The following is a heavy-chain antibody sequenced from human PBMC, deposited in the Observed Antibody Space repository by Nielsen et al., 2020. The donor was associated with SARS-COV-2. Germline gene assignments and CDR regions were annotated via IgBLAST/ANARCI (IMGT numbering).Heavy chain of an antibody. J-gene: IGHJ4*02. CDR3: ASIEYYYGLGV. CDR2: INPTNGGT. V-gene: IGHV1-46*01. D-gene: IGHD3-10*01. CDR1: GYTFTGNY. Sequence: ASVKVSCKASGYTFTGNYMHWVRQAPGQGLEWMGLINPTNGGTTYAQKFQGRVTMTRDTSTSTVYMELSSLRSDDTAVYYCASIEYYYGLGVWGQGTLVTVSS.